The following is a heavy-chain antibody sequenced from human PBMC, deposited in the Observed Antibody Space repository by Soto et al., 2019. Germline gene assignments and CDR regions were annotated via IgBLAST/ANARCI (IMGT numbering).Heavy chain of an antibody. J-gene: IGHJ6*02. CDR1: GFTFSSYA. V-gene: IGHV3-23*01. Sequence: EVQLLESGGGLVQPGGSLRLSCAASGFTFSSYAMSWVRQAPGKGLEWVSAISGSGGNTYYADSVKARFTISRDNSKNSLYLQMNSLRAEDTAVYYCARSSYGEGYYCGMDVWGQGTTVTVSS. CDR2: ISGSGGNT. CDR3: ARSSYGEGYYCGMDV. D-gene: IGHD3-10*01.